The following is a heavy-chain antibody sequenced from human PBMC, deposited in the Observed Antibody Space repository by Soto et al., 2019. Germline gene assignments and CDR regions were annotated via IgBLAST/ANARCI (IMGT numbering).Heavy chain of an antibody. CDR2: ISYDGSNK. D-gene: IGHD5-12*01. CDR3: AKDMVKDGYPTGCFAY. CDR1: GFTFSSYV. J-gene: IGHJ4*02. V-gene: IGHV3-30*18. Sequence: PGRSLKLSCPVSGFTFSSYVMYWVRQAPGKGLEWVAVISYDGSNKYYADSVKGRFTISRDNSKNTLYLQMNSLRAEDTAVYYCAKDMVKDGYPTGCFAYWGQGTLVTVSS.